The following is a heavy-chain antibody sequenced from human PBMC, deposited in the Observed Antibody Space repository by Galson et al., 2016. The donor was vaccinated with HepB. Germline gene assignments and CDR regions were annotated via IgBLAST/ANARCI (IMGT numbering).Heavy chain of an antibody. J-gene: IGHJ6*02. Sequence: SLRLSCAASGFTFSSYAMSWVRQAPGKGLEWVSAISGSGGSTYYADSVKGRFTISRDNSKNTLYLQMNSLRAEDTAVYYCAKRMYSSGWLGGYGMDAWGQGTTVTVSS. CDR2: ISGSGGST. CDR1: GFTFSSYA. CDR3: AKRMYSSGWLGGYGMDA. V-gene: IGHV3-23*01. D-gene: IGHD6-19*01.